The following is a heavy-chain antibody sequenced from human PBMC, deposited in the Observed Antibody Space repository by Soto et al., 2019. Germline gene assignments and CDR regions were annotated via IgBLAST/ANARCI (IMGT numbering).Heavy chain of an antibody. J-gene: IGHJ4*02. V-gene: IGHV3-33*01. D-gene: IGHD6-13*01. Sequence: QVQLVESGGGVVQPGRSLRLSCAASGFTFSSYGMHWVRRAPGKGLEWVAVIWYDGNNKYYADSVKGRFTISRDNSKNTLYLQMNSLRAEDTAVYYCASWAAARQNYFDYWGQGTLVTVSS. CDR2: IWYDGNNK. CDR1: GFTFSSYG. CDR3: ASWAAARQNYFDY.